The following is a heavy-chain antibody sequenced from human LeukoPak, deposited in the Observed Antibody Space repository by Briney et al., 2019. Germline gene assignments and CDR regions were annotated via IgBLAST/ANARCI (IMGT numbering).Heavy chain of an antibody. Sequence: PGGSLRLSCAASGFNFDTHAMSWVRQAPGKGLEWVSGINGNGASTYYSDSVKGRFTISRDNSKNTLYLQMSTLRAEDTAVYYCAKDQGYSYYYLDYWGQGTLVTVSS. V-gene: IGHV3-23*01. D-gene: IGHD5-18*01. CDR1: GFNFDTHA. CDR3: AKDQGYSYYYLDY. J-gene: IGHJ4*02. CDR2: INGNGAST.